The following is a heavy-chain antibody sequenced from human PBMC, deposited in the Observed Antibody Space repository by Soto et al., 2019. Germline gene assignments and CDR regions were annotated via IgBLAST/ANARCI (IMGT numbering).Heavy chain of an antibody. D-gene: IGHD3-22*01. Sequence: SETLSLTCTVSGGSISSYYWSWIRQPAGKGLEWIGRIYTSGSTNYNPSLKSRVTMSVDTSKNQFSLKLSSVTAADTAVYYCAREPEYYYDSSGYLDAFDIWGQGTIVT. CDR3: AREPEYYYDSSGYLDAFDI. CDR2: IYTSGST. J-gene: IGHJ3*02. V-gene: IGHV4-4*07. CDR1: GGSISSYY.